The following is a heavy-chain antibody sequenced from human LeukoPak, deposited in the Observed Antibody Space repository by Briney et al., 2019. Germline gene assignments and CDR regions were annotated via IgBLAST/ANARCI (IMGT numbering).Heavy chain of an antibody. CDR1: GGSISSGGYY. J-gene: IGHJ4*02. CDR2: IYYSGST. CDR3: AGGGYYGSFDY. V-gene: IGHV4-31*03. Sequence: SETLSLTCTVSGGSISSGGYYWSWIRQHLGKGLEWIGYIYYSGSTYYNPSLKNRVTISVDTSKNQFSLKLSSVTAADTAVYYCAGGGYYGSFDYWGQGTLVTVSS. D-gene: IGHD3-10*01.